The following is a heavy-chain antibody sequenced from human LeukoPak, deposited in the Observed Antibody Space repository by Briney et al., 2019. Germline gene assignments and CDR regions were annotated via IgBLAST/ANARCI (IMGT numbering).Heavy chain of an antibody. J-gene: IGHJ6*03. CDR1: GGSISSGSYY. CDR2: IYTSGST. CDR3: VRDPPQPSDYSNPYYYYMDV. D-gene: IGHD4-11*01. Sequence: SETLSLTCTVSGGSISSGSYYWSWIRQPAGKGLEWIGRIYTSGSTNYNPSLKSRVTISVDTSKNQFSLKLSSVTAADTAVYYSVRDPPQPSDYSNPYYYYMDVWGKGTTVTVSS. V-gene: IGHV4-61*02.